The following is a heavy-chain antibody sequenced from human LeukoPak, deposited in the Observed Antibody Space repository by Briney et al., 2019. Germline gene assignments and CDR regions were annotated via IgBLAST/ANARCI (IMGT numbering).Heavy chain of an antibody. CDR1: GFTFSTYG. CDR3: AKGERAGGSITMIRGVRSDYYYMDV. Sequence: GGSLRLSCGASGFTFSTYGMSWVRQAPGKGLEWVSAISGSGGNTYYADSVKGRFTISRDNAKNTLYLQMTRLRAEDTAVYYCAKGERAGGSITMIRGVRSDYYYMDVWGKGTTVTISS. D-gene: IGHD3-10*01. J-gene: IGHJ6*03. CDR2: ISGSGGNT. V-gene: IGHV3-23*01.